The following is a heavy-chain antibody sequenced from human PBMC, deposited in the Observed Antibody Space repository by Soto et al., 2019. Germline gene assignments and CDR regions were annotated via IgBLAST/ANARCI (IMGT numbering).Heavy chain of an antibody. CDR2: IWYDGRNK. D-gene: IGHD1-7*01. CDR3: AREVRDWNYGLFMDYFDY. Sequence: QVQLVESGGGVVQPGRSLRLSCAASGVTFSSDGMHWVRQAPGKGLEWVAVIWYDGRNKYYADSVKGRFTISRDNSKNTLYLQMNSLRADDTAVYYCAREVRDWNYGLFMDYFDYWGQGTLVTVSS. J-gene: IGHJ4*02. CDR1: GVTFSSDG. V-gene: IGHV3-33*01.